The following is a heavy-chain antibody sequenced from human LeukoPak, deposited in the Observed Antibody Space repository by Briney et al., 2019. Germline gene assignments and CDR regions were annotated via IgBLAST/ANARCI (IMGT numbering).Heavy chain of an antibody. Sequence: GRSLRLSCAASGFTFSSYGMHWVRQAPGKGLEWVAVISYDGSNKYYADSVKGRFTISRDNSKNTLYLQMNSLRAEDTAVYYCAKDYYSGNSFDYFDYWGQGTLVTVSS. V-gene: IGHV3-30*18. D-gene: IGHD4-23*01. CDR1: GFTFSSYG. CDR3: AKDYYSGNSFDYFDY. CDR2: ISYDGSNK. J-gene: IGHJ4*02.